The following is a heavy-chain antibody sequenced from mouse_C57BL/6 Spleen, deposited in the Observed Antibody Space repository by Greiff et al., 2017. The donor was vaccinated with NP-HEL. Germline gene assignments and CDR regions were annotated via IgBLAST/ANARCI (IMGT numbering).Heavy chain of an antibody. CDR3: TGLYYYGSSGFAY. D-gene: IGHD1-1*01. V-gene: IGHV6-3*01. J-gene: IGHJ3*01. CDR1: GFTFSNYW. Sequence: EVKVEESGGGLVQPGGSMKLSCVASGFTFSNYWMNWVRQSPEKGLEWVAQIRLKSDNYATHYAESVKGRFTISRDDSKSSVYLQMNNLRAEDTGIYYCTGLYYYGSSGFAYWGQGTLVTVSA. CDR2: IRLKSDNYAT.